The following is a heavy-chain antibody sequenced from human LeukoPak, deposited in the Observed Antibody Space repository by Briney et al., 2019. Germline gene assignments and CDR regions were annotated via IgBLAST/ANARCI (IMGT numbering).Heavy chain of an antibody. Sequence: GGSLRLSCAASGFTFSSYSMNWVRQAPGKGLEWVSYISSPGSTIFYADSVKGRFTISRDNAKNSLYLQMNSLRAEDKAVYYCARELETAFDYWGQGTLVTVSS. V-gene: IGHV3-48*04. CDR2: ISSPGSTI. D-gene: IGHD5-18*01. CDR3: ARELETAFDY. CDR1: GFTFSSYS. J-gene: IGHJ4*02.